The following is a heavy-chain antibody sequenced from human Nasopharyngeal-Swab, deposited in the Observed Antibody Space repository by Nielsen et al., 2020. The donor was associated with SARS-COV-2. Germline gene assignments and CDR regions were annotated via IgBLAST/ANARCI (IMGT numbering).Heavy chain of an antibody. J-gene: IGHJ4*02. CDR3: ARSSRSPWLALSY. CDR2: IDSDGGGT. Sequence: GGSLRLSCATSGFTFSNYWMHWVRQAPGKGLVWVSHIDSDGGGTFYADSVKGRFTISSDNAKNTVYLQMNSLRDEDTAVYYCARSSRSPWLALSYWGQGTLVTVSA. D-gene: IGHD6-19*01. CDR1: GFTFSNYW. V-gene: IGHV3-74*01.